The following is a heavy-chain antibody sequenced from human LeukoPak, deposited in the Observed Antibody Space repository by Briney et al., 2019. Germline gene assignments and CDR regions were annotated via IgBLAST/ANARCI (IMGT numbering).Heavy chain of an antibody. CDR3: ARGWDYYGSGSYIFDY. CDR2: IYYSGST. CDR1: GGSISSGGYY. J-gene: IGHJ4*02. D-gene: IGHD3-10*01. Sequence: NPSQTLSLTCTVSGGSISSGGYYWSWIRQHPGKGLEWIGYIYYSGSTYYNPSLKSRVTISVDTSKNQFSLKLSSVTAADTAVYYCARGWDYYGSGSYIFDYWGQGTLVTVSS. V-gene: IGHV4-31*03.